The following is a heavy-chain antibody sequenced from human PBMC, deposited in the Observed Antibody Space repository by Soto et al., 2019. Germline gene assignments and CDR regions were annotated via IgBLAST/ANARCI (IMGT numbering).Heavy chain of an antibody. D-gene: IGHD6-13*01. Sequence: QVQLVESGGGVVQPGRSLRLSCAASGFTFSSYGMHWVRQAPGKGLEWVAVIWYDGSNKYYADSVKGRFTISRDNSKNTLYLQMNSLRAEDTAVYYCARAYSSSWPLLFYYYYGMDIWGQGTTVTVSS. J-gene: IGHJ6*02. CDR2: IWYDGSNK. CDR1: GFTFSSYG. CDR3: ARAYSSSWPLLFYYYYGMDI. V-gene: IGHV3-33*01.